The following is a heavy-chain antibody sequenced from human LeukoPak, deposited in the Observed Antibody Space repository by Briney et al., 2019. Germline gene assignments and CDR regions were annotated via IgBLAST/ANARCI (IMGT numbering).Heavy chain of an antibody. D-gene: IGHD3-22*01. CDR3: ARGVYDSSGFDKGPPGDAFDI. CDR1: GGSISSYY. J-gene: IGHJ3*02. CDR2: IYYSGST. Sequence: PSETLSLTCTVSGGSISSYYWSWIRQPPGKGLEWIGYIYYSGSTNYNPSLKSRVTISVDTSKNQFSLKLSSVTAADTAVYYCARGVYDSSGFDKGPPGDAFDIWGQGTMVTVSS. V-gene: IGHV4-59*01.